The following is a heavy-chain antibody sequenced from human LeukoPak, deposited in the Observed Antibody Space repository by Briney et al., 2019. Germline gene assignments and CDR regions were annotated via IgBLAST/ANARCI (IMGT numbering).Heavy chain of an antibody. CDR3: ARRPYYYYGMDV. J-gene: IGHJ6*02. CDR1: GGSISSYY. CDR2: IYYSGST. V-gene: IGHV4-30-4*01. Sequence: SETLSLTCTVSGGSISSYYWSWIRQPPGKGLEWIGYIYYSGSTYYNPSLKSRVTISVDTSKNQFSLKLSSVTAADTAVYYCARRPYYYYGMDVWGQGTTVTVSS.